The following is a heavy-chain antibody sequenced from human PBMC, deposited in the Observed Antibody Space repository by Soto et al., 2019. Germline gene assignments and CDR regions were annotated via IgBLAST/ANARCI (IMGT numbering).Heavy chain of an antibody. CDR2: INPSGGT. CDR1: GYTFTSYY. V-gene: IGHV1-46*01. J-gene: IGHJ4*02. Sequence: ASVKVSCKASGYTFTSYYTHWVRQAPGQGLEWMGIINPSGGTTYAQKFQGRVTMTTDTSTSTAYMELRSLRSDDTAVYYCARDSPPADYWGQGTLVTVSS. CDR3: ARDSPPADY.